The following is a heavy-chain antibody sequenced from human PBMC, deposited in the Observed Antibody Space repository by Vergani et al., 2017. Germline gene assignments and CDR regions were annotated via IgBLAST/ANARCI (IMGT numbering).Heavy chain of an antibody. CDR2: IYPADSDT. Sequence: EVHLVQSGVEVKKPGESLQISCKGSGYIFTNYWIGWVRQVPGKRLEWMGIIYPADSDTRYSPSFQGQVTISADKSISTAFLQWDSLKASDTALYYCARHTTYTDSWGQGTLVTVSS. CDR1: GYIFTNYW. D-gene: IGHD1-1*01. V-gene: IGHV5-51*01. J-gene: IGHJ4*02. CDR3: ARHTTYTDS.